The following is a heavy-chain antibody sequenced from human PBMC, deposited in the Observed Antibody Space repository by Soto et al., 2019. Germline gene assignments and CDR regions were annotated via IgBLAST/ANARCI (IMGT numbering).Heavy chain of an antibody. CDR3: ARGLYYYDSSGYPYYFDY. V-gene: IGHV4-59*01. D-gene: IGHD3-22*01. J-gene: IGHJ4*02. Sequence: SETLSLTCTVSGGSISSYYWSWIRQPPGKGLEWIGYIYYSGSTNYNPSLKSRVTISVDTPKNQFSLKLSSVTAADTAVYYCARGLYYYDSSGYPYYFDYWGQGTLVTVSS. CDR1: GGSISSYY. CDR2: IYYSGST.